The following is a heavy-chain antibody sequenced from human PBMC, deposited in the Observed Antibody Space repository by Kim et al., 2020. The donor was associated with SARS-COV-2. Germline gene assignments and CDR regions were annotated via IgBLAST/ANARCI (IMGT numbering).Heavy chain of an antibody. CDR3: AGLGGGGYYYYGMDV. J-gene: IGHJ6*02. V-gene: IGHV4-39*01. Sequence: PSLQSRAPISADTSKNQFSLQLSSVTAADTAVYYCAGLGGGGYYYYGMDVWGQGTTVTVSS. D-gene: IGHD2-15*01.